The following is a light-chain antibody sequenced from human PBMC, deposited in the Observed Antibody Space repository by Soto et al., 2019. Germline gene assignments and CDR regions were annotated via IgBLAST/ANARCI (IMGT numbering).Light chain of an antibody. CDR3: SSFASSNTWV. J-gene: IGLJ3*02. CDR2: EVP. CDR1: SRVVGAYNY. V-gene: IGLV2-8*01. Sequence: QSALTQPPSASGSPGQSVTISCTETSRVVGAYNYVSWYQRHAGKAPKLVIYEVPKRPSGVPDRFSGSKSANTASLTVSGLQAEDEADYYCSSFASSNTWVFGGGTQLTVL.